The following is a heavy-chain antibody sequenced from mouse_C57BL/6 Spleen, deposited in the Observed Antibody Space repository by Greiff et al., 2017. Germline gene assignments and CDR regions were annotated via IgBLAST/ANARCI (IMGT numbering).Heavy chain of an antibody. J-gene: IGHJ3*01. Sequence: QVQLQQSGAELVRPGASVTLSCKASGYTFTDYEMHWVKQTPVHGLEWIGAIDPETGGTAYNQKFKGKAILTADKSSSTAYMELRSLTSEDAAVYYCTLYGYDDWFAYWGQGTLVTVSA. V-gene: IGHV1-15*01. D-gene: IGHD2-2*01. CDR3: TLYGYDDWFAY. CDR2: IDPETGGT. CDR1: GYTFTDYE.